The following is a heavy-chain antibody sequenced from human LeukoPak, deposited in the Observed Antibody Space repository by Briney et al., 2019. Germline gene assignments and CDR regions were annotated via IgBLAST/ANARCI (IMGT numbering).Heavy chain of an antibody. Sequence: SETLSLTCTVSGGSISSGGYYWSWIRQHPGKGLEWIGYIYYSGSTYYNPSLKSRVTISVDTSKNQFSLKLSSVTAADTAVYYCARGRDYYDSSGYYYVFDHWGQGTLVTVSS. CDR2: IYYSGST. J-gene: IGHJ4*02. CDR1: GGSISSGGYY. CDR3: ARGRDYYDSSGYYYVFDH. V-gene: IGHV4-31*03. D-gene: IGHD3-22*01.